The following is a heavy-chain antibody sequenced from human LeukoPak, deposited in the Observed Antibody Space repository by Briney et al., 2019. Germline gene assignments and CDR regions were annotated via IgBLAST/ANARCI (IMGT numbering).Heavy chain of an antibody. CDR3: AKGYCSSTSCAAWYFDY. V-gene: IGHV4-39*01. J-gene: IGHJ4*02. CDR2: IYYSGST. D-gene: IGHD2-2*01. Sequence: PSETLSLTCTASGGSISSSSYYWGWIRQPPGKGLEWIGRIYYSGSTYYNPSLKSRVTISVDTSKNQFSLKLSSVTAADTAVYYRAKGYCSSTSCAAWYFDYWGQGTLVTVSS. CDR1: GGSISSSSYY.